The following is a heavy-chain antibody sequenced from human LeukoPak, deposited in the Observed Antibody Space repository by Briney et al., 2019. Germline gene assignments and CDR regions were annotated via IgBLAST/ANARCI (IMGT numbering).Heavy chain of an antibody. CDR1: GYTFTGYY. D-gene: IGHD3-10*01. V-gene: IGHV1-2*02. Sequence: ASVKVSCKASGYTFTGYYMHWVRQAPGQGLEWMGWIHPNSGGTNYAQKFQCRVTMTRDTSISTAYMELSRLRSDDTAVYYCATHYYGSGSYPYYYYYYGMDVWGQGTTVTVSS. CDR3: ATHYYGSGSYPYYYYYYGMDV. CDR2: IHPNSGGT. J-gene: IGHJ6*02.